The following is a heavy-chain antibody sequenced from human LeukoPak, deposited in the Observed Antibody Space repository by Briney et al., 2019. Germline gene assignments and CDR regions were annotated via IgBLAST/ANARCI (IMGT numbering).Heavy chain of an antibody. Sequence: GGSLRLSCAASGFTFSSYWMNWARQAPGKGLEWVASINHNGNVNYYVDSVKGRLTISRDNAKNSLYLQMSDLRAEDTAVYFCARGGGLDVWGQGATVTVSS. V-gene: IGHV3-7*03. CDR2: INHNGNVN. D-gene: IGHD3-16*01. CDR1: GFTFSSYW. CDR3: ARGGGLDV. J-gene: IGHJ6*02.